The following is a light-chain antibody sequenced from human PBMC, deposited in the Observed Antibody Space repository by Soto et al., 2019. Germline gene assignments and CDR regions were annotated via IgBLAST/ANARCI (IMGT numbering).Light chain of an antibody. V-gene: IGKV3-11*01. CDR2: GAS. Sequence: EIVMTQAPAPLSVSPGERAPLSCRASQSVSSNLAWYQQKPGQAPRLLIYGASNRATGIPARFSGSGSGTDFTLTISSLEPEDLAVYYCQQRGNRPPWTFGQGTKVDIK. J-gene: IGKJ1*01. CDR3: QQRGNRPPWT. CDR1: QSVSSN.